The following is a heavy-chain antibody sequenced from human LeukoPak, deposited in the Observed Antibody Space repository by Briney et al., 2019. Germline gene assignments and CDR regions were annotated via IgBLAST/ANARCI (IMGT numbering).Heavy chain of an antibody. Sequence: PSETLSLTCTVSGGSISSYYWSWIRQPPGKGLEWIGYIYTSGSTNYNPSLKSRVTISVDTSKNQFSLKLSSVTAADTAVYYCARARDYFDYWGQGTLVTVSS. CDR2: IYTSGST. CDR3: ARARDYFDY. J-gene: IGHJ4*02. V-gene: IGHV4-4*09. CDR1: GGSISSYY.